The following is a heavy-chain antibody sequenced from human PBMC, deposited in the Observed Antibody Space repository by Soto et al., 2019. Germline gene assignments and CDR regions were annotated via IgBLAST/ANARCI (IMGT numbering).Heavy chain of an antibody. CDR2: ISSSSSTI. D-gene: IGHD6-19*01. Sequence: EVQLVESGGGLVQPGGSLRLSCAASGFTFSSYSMNWVRQAPGKGLEWVSYISSSSSTIYYADSVKGRFTISRDNAKNSLYLQMNSLRAEDTAVYYWARDKLKGAVAGTATFDYWGQGTLVTVSS. CDR1: GFTFSSYS. V-gene: IGHV3-48*01. J-gene: IGHJ4*02. CDR3: ARDKLKGAVAGTATFDY.